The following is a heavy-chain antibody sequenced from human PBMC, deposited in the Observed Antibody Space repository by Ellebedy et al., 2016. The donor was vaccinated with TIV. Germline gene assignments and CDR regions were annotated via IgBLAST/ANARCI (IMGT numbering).Heavy chain of an antibody. CDR1: GGSISNRGYY. Sequence: SETLSLTCNVSGGSISNRGYYWGWIRQPPGKGLEWIGNIFDTGDAYYNPSLKSRVTISVDTSKNQVSLKLTSVTAADTAIYYCARSLLIFSLEKCYFDLWGRGALVTVSS. V-gene: IGHV4-39*01. D-gene: IGHD3/OR15-3a*01. J-gene: IGHJ2*01. CDR2: IFDTGDA. CDR3: ARSLLIFSLEKCYFDL.